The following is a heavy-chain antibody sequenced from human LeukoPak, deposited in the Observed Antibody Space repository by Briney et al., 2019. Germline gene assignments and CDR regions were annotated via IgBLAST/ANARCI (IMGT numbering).Heavy chain of an antibody. CDR1: GLTFSTYG. D-gene: IGHD4-23*01. CDR2: IGAAT. V-gene: IGHV3-23*01. CDR3: AKRVGGSPYYFDY. Sequence: GGSLRLSCAASGLTFSTYGMSWVRQAPGKGLEWVSTIGAATYYADSVKGRFIISRDNSKNTLYLQMNSLGAEDTAIYYCAKRVGGSPYYFDYWGQGTPVTVSS. J-gene: IGHJ4*02.